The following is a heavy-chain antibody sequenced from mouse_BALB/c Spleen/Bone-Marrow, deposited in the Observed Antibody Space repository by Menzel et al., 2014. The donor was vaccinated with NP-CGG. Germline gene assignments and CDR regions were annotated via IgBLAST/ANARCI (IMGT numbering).Heavy chain of an antibody. J-gene: IGHJ1*01. V-gene: IGHV7-3*02. CDR2: IRNKAKGYTT. Sequence: DVMLVESGGGLVQPGGSLRLSCETSGFTLTDYYMSWVRQPPGKALEWLGFIRNKAKGYTTDYSASVKGRFTIFRDNSQSISYLQMNTLRAEDSATYYCARDENVGIYWYFDVWGAGTTVTVSS. CDR3: ARDENVGIYWYFDV. CDR1: GFTLTDYY.